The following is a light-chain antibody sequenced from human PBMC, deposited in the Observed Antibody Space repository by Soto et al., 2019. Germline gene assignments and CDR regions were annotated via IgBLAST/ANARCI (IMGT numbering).Light chain of an antibody. V-gene: IGLV2-23*02. CDR3: GSFGSSGTI. CDR2: EVT. J-gene: IGLJ2*01. CDR1: SSDIGSYDL. Sequence: QSALTQPASVSGSPGQSITISCNGTSSDIGSYDLLSWYQQHPGKAPKLMIYEVTKRPAGVSDRFSGSKSANTASLTISGLQVADEADYYCGSFGSSGTIFGGGTQLTVL.